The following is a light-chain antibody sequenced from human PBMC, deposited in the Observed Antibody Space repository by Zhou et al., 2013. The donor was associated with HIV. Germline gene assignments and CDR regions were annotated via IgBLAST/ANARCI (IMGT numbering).Light chain of an antibody. CDR1: EDISRW. CDR3: HQYNNPYT. J-gene: IGKJ2*01. CDR2: SAS. V-gene: IGKV1D-16*01. Sequence: DIQMTQFPASVSASVGERVTITCRASEDISRWLAWYQQKPGKAPKLLIYSASRLQSGVASRFSGSGYETEFTLTISSLQPDDFATYYCHQYNNPYTFGQGT.